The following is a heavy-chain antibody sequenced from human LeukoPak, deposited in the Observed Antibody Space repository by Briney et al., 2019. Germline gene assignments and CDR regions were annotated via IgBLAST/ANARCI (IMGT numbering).Heavy chain of an antibody. CDR3: ARETEKQWQY. V-gene: IGHV4-39*07. D-gene: IGHD6-19*01. CDR1: GDSISRSTSY. CDR2: IFHTGST. J-gene: IGHJ4*03. Sequence: SETLSLTCAVSGDSISRSTSYWGWVRQPPGKGLEWIASIFHTGSTYYNPSLKSRVTISVDTSNNQFSLRLNSVTAADTALYYCARETEKQWQYWGQGTVVTVSS.